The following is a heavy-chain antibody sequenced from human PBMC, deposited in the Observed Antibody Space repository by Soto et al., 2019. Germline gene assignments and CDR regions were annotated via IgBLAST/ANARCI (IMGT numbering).Heavy chain of an antibody. V-gene: IGHV4-34*01. CDR2: INHSGST. J-gene: IGHJ4*02. CDR1: GGSFSGYY. Sequence: PSETLSLTCAVYGGSFSGYYWSWIRQPPGKGLEWIGEINHSGSTNYNPSLKSRVTISVDTSKNQFSLKLSSVTAADTAVYYCAREKGIAAAGTIDYWGQGTLVTVSS. D-gene: IGHD6-13*01. CDR3: AREKGIAAAGTIDY.